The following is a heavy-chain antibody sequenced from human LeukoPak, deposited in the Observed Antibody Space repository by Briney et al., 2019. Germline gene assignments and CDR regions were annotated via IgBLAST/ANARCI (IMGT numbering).Heavy chain of an antibody. V-gene: IGHV3-69-1*01. D-gene: IGHD2-15*01. J-gene: IGHJ6*02. CDR3: ARSVGYYYTMDV. CDR2: FLTGGGT. CDR1: GFSFNTYS. Sequence: PGASLRLSCAASGFSFNTYSMNWVRQAPGKELEWVSSFLTGGGTYYADSVKGRFTISRDNAKNSLYLQMNSLRAEDTAVYYCARSVGYYYTMDVWGQGTTVTVSS.